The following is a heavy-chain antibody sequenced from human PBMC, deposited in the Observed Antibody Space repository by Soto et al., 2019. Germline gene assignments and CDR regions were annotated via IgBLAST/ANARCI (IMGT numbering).Heavy chain of an antibody. CDR3: ARVGSKSAAGVLDY. CDR2: ISSSGSHT. CDR1: GFSFSDFY. D-gene: IGHD6-13*01. V-gene: IGHV3-11*06. J-gene: IGHJ4*02. Sequence: GGSLRLSCAASGFSFSDFYMSWIRQAPGKGLEWISYISSSGSHTPYADSVKGRFTISRDNAKNSVYLQMNSLRAEDTAVYYCARVGSKSAAGVLDYWGLGTLVTVSS.